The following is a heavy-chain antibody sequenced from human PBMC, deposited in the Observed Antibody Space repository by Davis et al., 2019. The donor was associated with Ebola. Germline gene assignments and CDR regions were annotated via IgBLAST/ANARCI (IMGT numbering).Heavy chain of an antibody. J-gene: IGHJ6*02. V-gene: IGHV3-49*04. CDR2: IRSKAYGGKT. Sequence: GGSLRLSCTASGFSFGDYAMNWVRQAPGKGLEWVGFIRSKAYGGKTQYAASVKGRVTISRDDSKSIAYLQVNSLKTEDTAVYYCTRDLKQPPPSYYYGMDVWGQGALVTVSS. CDR1: GFSFGDYA. CDR3: TRDLKQPPPSYYYGMDV. D-gene: IGHD6-13*01.